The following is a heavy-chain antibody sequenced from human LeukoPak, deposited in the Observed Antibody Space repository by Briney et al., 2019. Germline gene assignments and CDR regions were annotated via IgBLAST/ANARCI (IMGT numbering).Heavy chain of an antibody. Sequence: PGGSLTLSCAASGFTVSTSYMSWVRQAPGKGLEWVSVIYSGGSTYYADSVKGRFTISRDNSKNTLFLQMNSLRAEDTAVYYCARDYYGSGNYYMDVWGKGTTVTVSS. J-gene: IGHJ6*03. CDR3: ARDYYGSGNYYMDV. V-gene: IGHV3-53*01. D-gene: IGHD3-10*01. CDR1: GFTVSTSY. CDR2: IYSGGST.